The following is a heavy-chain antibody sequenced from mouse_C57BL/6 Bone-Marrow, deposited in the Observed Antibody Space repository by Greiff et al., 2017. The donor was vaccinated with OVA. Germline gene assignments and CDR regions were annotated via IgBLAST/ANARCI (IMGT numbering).Heavy chain of an antibody. J-gene: IGHJ2*01. CDR1: GYAFTNYL. CDR3: ANLLPYFDY. CDR2: INPGSGGT. Sequence: VQGVESGAELVRPGTSVKVSCKASGYAFTNYLIEWVKQRPGQGLEWIGVINPGSGGTNYNEKFKGKATLTADKSSSTAYMQLSSLTSEDSAVYFCANLLPYFDYWGQGTTLTVSS. D-gene: IGHD1-1*01. V-gene: IGHV1-54*01.